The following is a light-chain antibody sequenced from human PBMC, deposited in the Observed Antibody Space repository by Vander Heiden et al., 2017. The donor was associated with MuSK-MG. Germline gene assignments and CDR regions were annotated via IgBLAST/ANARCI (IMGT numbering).Light chain of an antibody. Sequence: QSPLPPPRSVSGSPGQSVTISCTGTSCDVGGYNYVPWYQQHPGKPPKLMIYDVSNRPSGVPARFSGSKSGNTASLTISGLQAEDESDYYCCSYAGSYTVVFGGGTKLTVL. CDR1: SCDVGGYNY. J-gene: IGLJ2*01. CDR3: CSYAGSYTVV. V-gene: IGLV2-11*01. CDR2: DVS.